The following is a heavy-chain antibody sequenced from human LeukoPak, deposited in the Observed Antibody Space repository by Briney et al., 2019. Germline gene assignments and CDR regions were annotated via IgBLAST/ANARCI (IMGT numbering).Heavy chain of an antibody. CDR1: GGYFSGFY. V-gene: IGHV4-34*01. CDR3: AKGKAGHYHSVTDEYYYYMDV. J-gene: IGHJ6*03. CDR2: ISYSGST. D-gene: IGHD3-9*01. Sequence: PSETLSLTCVVDGGYFSGFYWTWIRQAPGKGLEWIGEISYSGSTKYNPSLKSRVTIEVDTSKKQISLNLGSVTAADTAVYYCAKGKAGHYHSVTDEYYYYMDVWGKGTTVIVSS.